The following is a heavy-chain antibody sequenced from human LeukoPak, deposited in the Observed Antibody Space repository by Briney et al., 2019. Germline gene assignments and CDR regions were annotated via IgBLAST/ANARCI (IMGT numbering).Heavy chain of an antibody. CDR3: ARRYCSGGSCSFEY. Sequence: GASVKVSCKAFGYTFTTYYMHWVRRAPGQGLEWMGIINPSGGSTFYAQKFQGRVTMTRDTSTSTVYMELSSLRSEDTAVYYCARRYCSGGSCSFEYWGQGTLVTVSS. CDR2: INPSGGST. J-gene: IGHJ4*02. V-gene: IGHV1-46*01. D-gene: IGHD2-15*01. CDR1: GYTFTTYY.